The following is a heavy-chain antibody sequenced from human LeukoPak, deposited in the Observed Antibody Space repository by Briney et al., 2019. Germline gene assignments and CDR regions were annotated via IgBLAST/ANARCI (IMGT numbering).Heavy chain of an antibody. CDR3: ARDGGLWFGELKDAFDI. CDR1: GGSISSSSYY. J-gene: IGHJ3*02. D-gene: IGHD3-10*01. Sequence: SETLSLTCTVSGGSISSSSYYWGWIRQPPGKGLEWIGEIYHSGSTNYNPSLKSRVTISVDKSKNQFSLKLSSVTAADTAVYYCARDGGLWFGELKDAFDIWGQGTMVTVSS. CDR2: IYHSGST. V-gene: IGHV4-39*07.